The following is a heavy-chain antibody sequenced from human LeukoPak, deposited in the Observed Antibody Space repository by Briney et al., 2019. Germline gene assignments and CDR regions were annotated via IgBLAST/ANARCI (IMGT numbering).Heavy chain of an antibody. CDR3: ARQGGGWPLKADYMDV. D-gene: IGHD6-19*01. J-gene: IGHJ6*03. Sequence: ASVKVSCKASGYSFTGYYMHWVRQAPGQGLEWMGWINPNSGGTNYAQKFQGRVTMTRDTSISTAYMELSRLRSDDTAVYYCARQGGGWPLKADYMDVWGKGTTVTVSS. V-gene: IGHV1-2*02. CDR2: INPNSGGT. CDR1: GYSFTGYY.